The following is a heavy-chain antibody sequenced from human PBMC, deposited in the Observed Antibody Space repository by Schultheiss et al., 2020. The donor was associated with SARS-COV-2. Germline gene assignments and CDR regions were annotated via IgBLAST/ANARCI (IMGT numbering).Heavy chain of an antibody. CDR3: ARVNVNKGAPGQEMATIWRPYYFDY. CDR1: GGSISSSNW. V-gene: IGHV4-4*02. Sequence: SETLSLTCAVSGGSISSSNWWSWVRQPPGKGLEWIGYIYYSGSTHYNPSLKSRVTISVDKSKNQFSLKLSSVTAADTAVYFCARVNVNKGAPGQEMATIWRPYYFDYWGQGTLVTVSS. CDR2: IYYSGST. J-gene: IGHJ4*02. D-gene: IGHD5-24*01.